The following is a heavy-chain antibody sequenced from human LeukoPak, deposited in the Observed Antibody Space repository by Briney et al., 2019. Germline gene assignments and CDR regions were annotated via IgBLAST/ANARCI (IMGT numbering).Heavy chain of an antibody. J-gene: IGHJ4*02. CDR2: TSSGGGTT. Sequence: GGSLRLSCAASGFTFSIYAMSWVRQAPGKGLEWVAATSSGGGTTYYADSMRGRFSISRDNSKSMLYLEMSSLRADDTAVYYCAKVAARRDYEAYFEYWGQGTQVTVSS. D-gene: IGHD5-24*01. CDR3: AKVAARRDYEAYFEY. V-gene: IGHV3-23*01. CDR1: GFTFSIYA.